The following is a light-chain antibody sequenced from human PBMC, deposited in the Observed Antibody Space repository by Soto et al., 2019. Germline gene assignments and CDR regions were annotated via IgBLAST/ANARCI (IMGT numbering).Light chain of an antibody. CDR2: CAS. J-gene: IGKJ5*01. Sequence: EIGMTQSPDTMSVSPGERATLSCIAIQSVSSHLAWYQQKPGQAPRLLIYCASTRATDIPARCSGSGSGTEFTLTISSLQSEDFELYYCQQYGYSPITFGQGTRLEIK. CDR3: QQYGYSPIT. CDR1: QSVSSH. V-gene: IGKV3-15*01.